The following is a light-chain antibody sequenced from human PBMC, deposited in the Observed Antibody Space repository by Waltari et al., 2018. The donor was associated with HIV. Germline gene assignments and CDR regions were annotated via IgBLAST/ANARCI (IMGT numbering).Light chain of an antibody. CDR3: QQYVMSPLT. Sequence: EIVLTQSPGTIYASPGERATLSCRASQSLSGTSLAWYQPRPGQAPRLLLSDASTRASDIPDRFSGSGSATDFTLTISGLEPEDFATYYCQQYVMSPLTFGGGTRVQV. J-gene: IGKJ4*01. V-gene: IGKV3-20*01. CDR2: DAS. CDR1: QSLSGTS.